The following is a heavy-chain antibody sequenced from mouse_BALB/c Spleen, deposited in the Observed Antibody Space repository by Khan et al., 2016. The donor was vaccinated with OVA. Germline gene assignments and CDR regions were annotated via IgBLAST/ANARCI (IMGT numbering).Heavy chain of an antibody. J-gene: IGHJ3*01. D-gene: IGHD1-1*01. Sequence: QVQLQQPGPELVKPGASVKMSCKAAGYTFTDYVITWVNQRTGQGLEWIGEIYPGSGRTYYNERFKDKATLTADKSTNTAYKQLIRLTSEESAVCFCARSYDGALFAYWGQGTLVTVSA. CDR3: ARSYDGALFAY. CDR1: GYTFTDYV. CDR2: IYPGSGRT. V-gene: IGHV1-77*01.